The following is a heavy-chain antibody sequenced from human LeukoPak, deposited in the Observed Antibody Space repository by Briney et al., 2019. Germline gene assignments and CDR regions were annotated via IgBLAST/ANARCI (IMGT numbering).Heavy chain of an antibody. J-gene: IGHJ6*03. Sequence: GASVKVSCKASGYTFTSYAMHWVRQAPGQRLEWMGWMNPNSGNTGYAQKFQGRVTITRNTSISTAYMELSSLRSEDTAVYYCARGGIAARPFYYYYYMDVWGKGTTVTVSS. CDR3: ARGGIAARPFYYYYYMDV. CDR2: MNPNSGNT. CDR1: GYTFTSYA. V-gene: IGHV1-8*03. D-gene: IGHD6-6*01.